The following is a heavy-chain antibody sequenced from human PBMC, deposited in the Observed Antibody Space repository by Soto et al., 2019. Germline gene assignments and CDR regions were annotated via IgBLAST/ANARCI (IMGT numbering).Heavy chain of an antibody. Sequence: VQLVESGGGVVQPGGSLRLSCAASGFNVNSYTMYWVRQAPGKGLEWVASTSPDGVNEYYADSAKGRFTIFRDISKNTLFVEMNSRRAEDSAMYFCARERSLAVSAPGYWGQGTLVTVSS. J-gene: IGHJ4*02. CDR2: TSPDGVNE. CDR3: ARERSLAVSAPGY. V-gene: IGHV3-30-3*01. D-gene: IGHD6-19*01. CDR1: GFNVNSYT.